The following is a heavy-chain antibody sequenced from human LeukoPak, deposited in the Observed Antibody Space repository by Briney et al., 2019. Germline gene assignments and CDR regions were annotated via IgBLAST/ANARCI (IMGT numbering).Heavy chain of an antibody. CDR1: GGSISSYY. J-gene: IGHJ4*01. CDR3: ARQPTIVGATGNFDY. D-gene: IGHD1-26*01. CDR2: IYYSGST. Sequence: SETLSLTCTVSGGSISSYYWSWIRQPPGKGLEWIGSIYYSGSTYYNPSLKSRVTISVDTSKNQFSLKLSSVTAADTAVYYCARQPTIVGATGNFDYWGQGTLVTVSS. V-gene: IGHV4-59*05.